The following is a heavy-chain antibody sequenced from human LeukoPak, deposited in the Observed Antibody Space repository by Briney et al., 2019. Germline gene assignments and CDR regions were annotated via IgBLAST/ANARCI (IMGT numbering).Heavy chain of an antibody. CDR3: VKDRGVVLSRFDS. J-gene: IGHJ4*02. CDR2: IDEDGSEK. V-gene: IGHV3-7*01. Sequence: GGSLRLSCDASGFSFNRFWMIWVRQAPGKGLEWVANIDEDGSEKNYGDSVKGRFTVSRDNAKNSLYLQMNSLRVEDTGVYYRVKDRGVVLSRFDSWGQGVLVIVSS. D-gene: IGHD3-22*01. CDR1: GFSFNRFW.